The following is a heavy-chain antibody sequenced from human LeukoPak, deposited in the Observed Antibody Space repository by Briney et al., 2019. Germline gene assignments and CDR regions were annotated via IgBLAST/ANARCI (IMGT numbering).Heavy chain of an antibody. CDR3: ARAPRAYCSTTGSCFQDY. CDR2: IFHSGST. D-gene: IGHD2-2*01. Sequence: PSGTLSLTCTVSGGSIGGSINSPNWWSWVRQPPGKGLEWIGEIFHSGSTNYNPSLKSRVTMSVDKSKNRFSLNLTSVTAADTAVYSCARAPRAYCSTTGSCFQDYWGQGTLVTVSP. V-gene: IGHV4-4*02. J-gene: IGHJ4*02. CDR1: GGSIGGSINSPNW.